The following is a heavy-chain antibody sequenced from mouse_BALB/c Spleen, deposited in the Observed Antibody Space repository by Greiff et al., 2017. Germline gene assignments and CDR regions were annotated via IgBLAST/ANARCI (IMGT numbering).Heavy chain of an antibody. J-gene: IGHJ4*01. CDR1: GFTFSSFG. Sequence: EVQRVESGGGLVQPGGSRKLSCAASGFTFSSFGMHWVRQAPEKGLEWVAYISSGSSTIYYADTVKGRFTISRDNPKNTLFLQMTSLRSEDTAMYYCARCGGSSYGYAMDYWGQGTSVTVSS. CDR3: ARCGGSSYGYAMDY. D-gene: IGHD1-1*01. V-gene: IGHV5-17*02. CDR2: ISSGSSTI.